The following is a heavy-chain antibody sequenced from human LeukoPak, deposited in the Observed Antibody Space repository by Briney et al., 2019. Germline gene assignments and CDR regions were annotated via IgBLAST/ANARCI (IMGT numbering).Heavy chain of an antibody. D-gene: IGHD1-26*01. CDR2: ITGSGGST. J-gene: IGHJ4*02. Sequence: SGGSLRLSCAASGFTFSSYTMSWVRQAPGKGLEWVSVITGSGGSTNYADSVKGRFTISRDNSKDTLYLQMNSLRAEDTAVYYCAKDATWFGGKYASFDYWGQGTLVTVSS. CDR1: GFTFSSYT. V-gene: IGHV3-23*01. CDR3: AKDATWFGGKYASFDY.